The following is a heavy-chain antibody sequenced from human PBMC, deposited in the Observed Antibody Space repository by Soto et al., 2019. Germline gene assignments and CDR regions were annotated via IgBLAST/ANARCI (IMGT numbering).Heavy chain of an antibody. CDR3: ATLRTILAPAFDY. Sequence: QVQLQESGPGLVKPSETLSLTCTVSGGSVSSGFYYWSWIRQPPGKGLEWIGYIYYSGNTDYNPSLKSRVIISVDTSKSQFSLRLSSVTAADTAVYHCATLRTILAPAFDYWGQGTLVTVAS. V-gene: IGHV4-61*01. J-gene: IGHJ4*02. D-gene: IGHD3-3*01. CDR2: IYYSGNT. CDR1: GGSVSSGFYY.